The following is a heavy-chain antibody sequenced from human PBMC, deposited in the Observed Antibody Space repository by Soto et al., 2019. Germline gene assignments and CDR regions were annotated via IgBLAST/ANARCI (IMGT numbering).Heavy chain of an antibody. D-gene: IGHD3-3*01. CDR3: ARGGGVGVAGSAAFDM. Sequence: QLHLVQSGAVVKKPGASVTVSCSASGYPVTAYYMHWVRQAPGRGLEWMGGINPATGVAKYTQTFQGRDTVTRDTSTSTVFMELSGLTTEDTAVFSCARGGGVGVAGSAAFDMWGQGTLVTVSS. CDR1: GYPVTAYY. CDR2: INPATGVA. V-gene: IGHV1-2*02. J-gene: IGHJ3*02.